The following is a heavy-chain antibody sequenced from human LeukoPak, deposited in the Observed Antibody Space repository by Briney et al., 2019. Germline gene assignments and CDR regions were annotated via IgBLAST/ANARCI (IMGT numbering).Heavy chain of an antibody. CDR1: GYSINSGYY. CDR3: VRDGPYRITNMDV. J-gene: IGHJ6*03. Sequence: SETLSLTCAVSGYSINSGYYWGWIRQPPGEGLEWMGRVYHTGTAYYNPSLESRVTISLDRSKNQVSLQVSPLTAADTAVYYCVRDGPYRITNMDVWGKGTTVTVSS. V-gene: IGHV4-38-2*02. CDR2: VYHTGTA.